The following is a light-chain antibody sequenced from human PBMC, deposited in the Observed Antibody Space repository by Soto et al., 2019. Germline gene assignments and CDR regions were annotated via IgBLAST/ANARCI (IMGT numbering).Light chain of an antibody. Sequence: DIQMTQSPSSVSASVGDRVTITCRASQGLGVWLGWYQQKPGKAPQLLIFGASGLQTEVPSRFSGSGSGTDFTLTISSLQPEDFATYYCQQAYSFPLTLGGGTKVDIK. V-gene: IGKV1-12*01. CDR3: QQAYSFPLT. J-gene: IGKJ4*01. CDR1: QGLGVW. CDR2: GAS.